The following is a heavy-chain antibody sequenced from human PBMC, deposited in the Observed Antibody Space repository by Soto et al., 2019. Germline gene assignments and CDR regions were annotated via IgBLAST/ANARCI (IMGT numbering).Heavy chain of an antibody. CDR2: INPNSGGT. V-gene: IGHV1-2*04. CDR3: ARDRRINSSGYYYYGMDV. J-gene: IGHJ6*02. D-gene: IGHD3-22*01. CDR1: GYTFTGYY. Sequence: APVKVSCKASGYTFTGYYMHWVRQAPGQGLEWMGWINPNSGGTNYAQKFQGWVTMTRDTSISTAYMELSRLRSDDTAVYYCARDRRINSSGYYYYGMDVWGQGTTVTVSS.